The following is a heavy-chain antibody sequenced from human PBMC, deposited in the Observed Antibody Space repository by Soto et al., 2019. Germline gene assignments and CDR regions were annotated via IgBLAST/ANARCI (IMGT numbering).Heavy chain of an antibody. Sequence: QVQLVESGGGVVQPGRSLRLSCAASGFTFSSYGMHWVRQAPGKGLEWVAVIWYDGSNKYYADSVKGRFTISRDNSKNTVYLQMYSLRAEDTAVYYCARYRVRRIVGAFDYWGQGTLVTVSS. CDR1: GFTFSSYG. CDR2: IWYDGSNK. J-gene: IGHJ4*02. CDR3: ARYRVRRIVGAFDY. D-gene: IGHD1-26*01. V-gene: IGHV3-33*01.